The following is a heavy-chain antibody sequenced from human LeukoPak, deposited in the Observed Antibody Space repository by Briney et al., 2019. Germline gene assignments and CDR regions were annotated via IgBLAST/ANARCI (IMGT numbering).Heavy chain of an antibody. J-gene: IGHJ5*02. CDR2: IYYSGST. Sequence: SETLSLTCTVSGGSISSSNYYWGWIRQPPGKGLEWIASIYYSGSTYYNPSLKSRVTISVDTSKNQFSLKLSSVTAADTAVYYCARTYYGSRNHNWFDPWGQGTLVTVSS. CDR1: GGSISSSNYY. CDR3: ARTYYGSRNHNWFDP. D-gene: IGHD3-10*01. V-gene: IGHV4-39*07.